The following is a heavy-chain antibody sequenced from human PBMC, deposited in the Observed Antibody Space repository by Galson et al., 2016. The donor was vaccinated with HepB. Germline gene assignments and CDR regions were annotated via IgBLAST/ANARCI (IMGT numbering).Heavy chain of an antibody. CDR2: ISWNSGSI. V-gene: IGHV3-9*01. CDR3: ARGQSKNTASYWSFDY. CDR1: GFTFDDYA. D-gene: IGHD1-1*01. Sequence: SLRLSCAASGFTFDDYAMHWVRQAPGKGLQWVSGISWNSGSIAYAASVKGRSTISRDNAKKSLYLQMNSLGAEDTAFYYCARGQSKNTASYWSFDYWGQGIMVTVSS. J-gene: IGHJ4*02.